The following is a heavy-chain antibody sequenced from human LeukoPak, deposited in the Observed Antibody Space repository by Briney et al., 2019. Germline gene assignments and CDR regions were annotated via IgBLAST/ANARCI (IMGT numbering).Heavy chain of an antibody. Sequence: PSETLSLTCTVSGGSIRSYFWSWIRRPAGKGLEWIGRIYSSGITNYNPSLRSRVTMSVDTSKNQFSLRLSSVTAADTAVYYCARHYYGDYYFDYWGQGTLVTVSS. J-gene: IGHJ4*02. V-gene: IGHV4-4*07. CDR3: ARHYYGDYYFDY. CDR2: IYSSGIT. D-gene: IGHD4-17*01. CDR1: GGSIRSYF.